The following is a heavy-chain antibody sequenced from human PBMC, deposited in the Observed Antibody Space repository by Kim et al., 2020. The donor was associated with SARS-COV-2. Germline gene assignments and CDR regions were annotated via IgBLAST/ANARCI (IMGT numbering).Heavy chain of an antibody. Sequence: ASVKVSCKVSGYTLTELSMHWVRQAPGKGLEWMGGFDPEDGETIYAQKFQGRVTMTEDTSTDTAYMELSSLRSEDTAVYYCATPKGPYSSSNMDVWGKGTTVTVSS. CDR2: FDPEDGET. D-gene: IGHD6-6*01. CDR1: GYTLTELS. J-gene: IGHJ6*03. V-gene: IGHV1-24*01. CDR3: ATPKGPYSSSNMDV.